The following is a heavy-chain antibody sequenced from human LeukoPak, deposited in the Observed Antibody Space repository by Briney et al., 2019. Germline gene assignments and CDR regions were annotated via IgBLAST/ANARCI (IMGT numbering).Heavy chain of an antibody. V-gene: IGHV3-30*02. CDR1: GFTISSNY. Sequence: PGGSLRLSCAASGFTISSNYMSWVRQAPGKGLEWVAFIRHGGIDQYYADSVKGRFTVSRDNSKNTLFLHMSSLRADDTAVYYCAKGDSSNAGGGYWGQGTLVTVSS. CDR2: IRHGGIDQ. CDR3: AKGDSSNAGGGY. D-gene: IGHD6-13*01. J-gene: IGHJ4*02.